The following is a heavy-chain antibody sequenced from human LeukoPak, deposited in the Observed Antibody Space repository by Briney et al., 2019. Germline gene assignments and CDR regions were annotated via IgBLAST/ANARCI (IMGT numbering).Heavy chain of an antibody. J-gene: IGHJ5*02. D-gene: IGHD3-22*01. V-gene: IGHV3-23*01. CDR2: ISGSGGGT. CDR3: ARWYYYETSGLYYGSFDN. CDR1: GFTFSSYA. Sequence: PGGSLRLSCAASGFTFSSYAMSWVRQAPGKGLEWVSAISGSGGGTYYADSVKGRFTISRDNSKNTLYLQMNSLRAEDTAVYYCARWYYYETSGLYYGSFDNWGQGTLVTVSS.